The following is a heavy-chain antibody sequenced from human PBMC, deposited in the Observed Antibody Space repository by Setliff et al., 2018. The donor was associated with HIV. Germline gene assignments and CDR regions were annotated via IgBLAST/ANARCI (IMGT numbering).Heavy chain of an antibody. D-gene: IGHD3-10*01. J-gene: IGHJ3*02. CDR2: IYPGDSET. V-gene: IGHV5-51*01. CDR3: ARGSSEGGALDI. CDR1: GYRFTSHW. Sequence: GESLKISCKGSGYRFTSHWIAWVRQMPGKGLEWMGIIYPGDSETRYSPSFQGQVTFSADKTVSTAYLQWSSLKPSDTAMYYCARGSSEGGALDIWGQGTSVTVSS.